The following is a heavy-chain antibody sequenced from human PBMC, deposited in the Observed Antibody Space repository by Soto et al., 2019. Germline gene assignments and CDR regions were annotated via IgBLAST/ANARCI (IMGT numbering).Heavy chain of an antibody. CDR3: ARGGSSTDH. CDR1: GGSISGFY. V-gene: IGHV4-59*01. CDR2: ILYSGTT. J-gene: IGHJ4*02. D-gene: IGHD6-6*01. Sequence: PSETLSLTCTVSGGSISGFYWSWIRQSPGKGLEWIGYILYSGTTNYSPSLRSRVTMSLDTSKNQFSLQLNPVTAADAAVYYCARGGSSTDHWGQGTLVTVSS.